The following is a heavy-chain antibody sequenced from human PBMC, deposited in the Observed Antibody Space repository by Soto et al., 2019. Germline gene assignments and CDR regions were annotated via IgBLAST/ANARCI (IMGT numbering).Heavy chain of an antibody. CDR2: ISYDGSNK. V-gene: IGHV3-30*18. CDR3: AKECSDSSGYYYVEAFDI. D-gene: IGHD3-22*01. CDR1: GFTFSSYG. Sequence: QVQLVESGGGVVQPGRSLRLSCAASGFTFSSYGMHWVRQAPGKGLEWVAVISYDGSNKYYADSVKGRFTISRDNSKNMLYLQMNSLRAEDTAVYYCAKECSDSSGYYYVEAFDIWGQGTMVTVSS. J-gene: IGHJ3*02.